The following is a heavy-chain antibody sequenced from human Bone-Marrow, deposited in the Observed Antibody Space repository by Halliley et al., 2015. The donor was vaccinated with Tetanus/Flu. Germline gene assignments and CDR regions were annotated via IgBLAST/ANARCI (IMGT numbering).Heavy chain of an antibody. Sequence: LSLTCTVSGDSVSSPSYYWGWIRQAPGKGLEWIGSTSDSGSTYYNPSLKSRVTISVDTSKNQFSLKLRSVTAADTVVYFCATHDLGRSSYIVPSDIWGQGTMVTVSS. CDR1: GDSVSSPSYY. D-gene: IGHD1-26*01. J-gene: IGHJ3*02. CDR2: TSDSGST. V-gene: IGHV4-39*01. CDR3: ATHDLGRSSYIVPSDI.